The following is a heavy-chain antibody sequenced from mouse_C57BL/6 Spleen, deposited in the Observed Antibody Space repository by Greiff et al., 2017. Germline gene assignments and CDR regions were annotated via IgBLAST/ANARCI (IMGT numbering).Heavy chain of an antibody. CDR2: IRLKSDNYAT. V-gene: IGHV6-3*01. D-gene: IGHD2-4*01. Sequence: DVMLVESGGGLVQPGGSMKLSCVASGFTFSNYWMNWVRQSPEKGLEWVAQIRLKSDNYATHYAESVKGRFTISRDDSKSSVYLQMNNLRAEDTGIYYCTINYDYLYYDAMDYWGQGTSVTVSS. CDR3: TINYDYLYYDAMDY. CDR1: GFTFSNYW. J-gene: IGHJ4*01.